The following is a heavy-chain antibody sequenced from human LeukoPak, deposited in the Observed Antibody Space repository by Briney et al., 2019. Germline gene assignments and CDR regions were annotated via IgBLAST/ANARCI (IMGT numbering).Heavy chain of an antibody. Sequence: GGSLRLSCAASGFTFSSYAMHWVRQAPAKGLEWLAVISSDRGAKYYADSVQGRFTVSRDNSQNTLSLQMNSLRPEDTAVFYCARNGSSSWYGGGWAYWGQGILVTVSA. D-gene: IGHD6-13*01. CDR2: ISSDRGAK. J-gene: IGHJ4*02. CDR1: GFTFSSYA. V-gene: IGHV3-30-3*01. CDR3: ARNGSSSWYGGGWAY.